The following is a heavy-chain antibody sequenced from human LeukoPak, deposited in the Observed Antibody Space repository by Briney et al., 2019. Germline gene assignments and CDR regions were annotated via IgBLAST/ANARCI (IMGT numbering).Heavy chain of an antibody. CDR1: GGSISSYY. D-gene: IGHD6-13*01. Sequence: SETLSLTCTISGGSISSYYWSWIRQPPGKGLEWIGYIYYTGSTNHSPSLKSRVTISVDTSKNQFSLKLNSVTAADTAVYYCAREVVAAAGTVDYWGQGTLVTVSS. CDR2: IYYTGST. J-gene: IGHJ4*02. CDR3: AREVVAAAGTVDY. V-gene: IGHV4-59*01.